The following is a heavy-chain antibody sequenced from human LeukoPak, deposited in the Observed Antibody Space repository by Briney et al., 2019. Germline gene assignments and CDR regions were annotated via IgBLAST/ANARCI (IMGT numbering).Heavy chain of an antibody. CDR3: ARARRGYSGYDYAFDY. CDR1: AGSISSFY. J-gene: IGHJ4*02. CDR2: IYTSGST. D-gene: IGHD5-12*01. Sequence: SQTLSLTSTVSAGSISSFYWSWNRPPPGKLREWIGYIYTSGSTNYNPYPKSRVTISVDTSKNQFSLKLSSVTAADTAVYYCARARRGYSGYDYAFDYWGQGTLVTVSS. V-gene: IGHV4-4*09.